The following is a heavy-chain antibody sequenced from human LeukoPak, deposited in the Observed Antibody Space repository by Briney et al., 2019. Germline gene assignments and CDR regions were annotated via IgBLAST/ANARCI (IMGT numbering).Heavy chain of an antibody. V-gene: IGHV4-59*01. CDR1: GGSISSYY. D-gene: IGHD4-17*01. CDR3: AREWDAYGFFDY. Sequence: KPSETLSLTCTVSGGSISSYYWSWIRQPPGKGLEWIGYIYYSGSTNYNPSLKSRVTISVDTSKNQFSLKLSSVTAADTAVYYCAREWDAYGFFDYWGQGTLVTVSS. J-gene: IGHJ4*02. CDR2: IYYSGST.